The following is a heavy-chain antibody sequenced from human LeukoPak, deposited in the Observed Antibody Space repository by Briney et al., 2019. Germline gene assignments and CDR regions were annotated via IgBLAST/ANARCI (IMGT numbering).Heavy chain of an antibody. Sequence: SETLSLTCTVSGGSISSYYWSWIRQPAGKGLEWIGRIYTSGSTNYNPSLKSRVTMSVDTSKNQYSLKLSSVTAADTAVYYCARSDIVVVPAAPDSYYYYYMDVWGKGTTVTVSS. J-gene: IGHJ6*03. CDR2: IYTSGST. V-gene: IGHV4-4*07. D-gene: IGHD2-2*01. CDR3: ARSDIVVVPAAPDSYYYYYMDV. CDR1: GGSISSYY.